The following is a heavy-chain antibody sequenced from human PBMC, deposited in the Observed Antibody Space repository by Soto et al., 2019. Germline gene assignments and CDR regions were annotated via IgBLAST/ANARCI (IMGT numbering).Heavy chain of an antibody. J-gene: IGHJ4*02. CDR3: ANNPELSGSYPQDFDY. CDR1: GFTFSSYA. Sequence: EVQLLESGGGLVQPGGSLRLSCAASGFTFSSYAMSWVRQAPGKGLEWVSAISGSGGSTYYADSVKGRFTISRDNSKNTLYLQMNSLRAEDTAVYYCANNPELSGSYPQDFDYWGQGTLVTVSS. CDR2: ISGSGGST. D-gene: IGHD1-26*01. V-gene: IGHV3-23*01.